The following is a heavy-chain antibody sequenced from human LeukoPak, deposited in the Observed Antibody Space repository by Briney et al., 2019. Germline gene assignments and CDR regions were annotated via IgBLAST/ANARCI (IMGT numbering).Heavy chain of an antibody. J-gene: IGHJ4*02. D-gene: IGHD2-2*01. CDR3: ARGGGYCSGTICSPFEY. V-gene: IGHV4-30-2*01. CDR1: GGSISSGGYS. Sequence: SETLSLTCAVSGGSISSGGYSGSWIRQPPGKGLEWIGYMFHSGSTYYNPSLKSRVTISVARSKNQFSLKMTSVTATETAVYSCARGGGYCSGTICSPFEYWGQGTQVTVSS. CDR2: MFHSGST.